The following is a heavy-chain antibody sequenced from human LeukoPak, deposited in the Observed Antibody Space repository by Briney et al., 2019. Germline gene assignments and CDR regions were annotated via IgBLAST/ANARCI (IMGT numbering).Heavy chain of an antibody. J-gene: IGHJ6*02. CDR1: GFIFSNFG. Sequence: PGGSLRLSYAASGFIFSNFGMHWVRQAPGKGLEWVTVISNDGSNLYYAGSVRGRFTISRDNSKNTLYLQMNSLRAEDTAVYYCARDVVVVPSRYYYYYGMDVWGQGTTVTVSS. CDR3: ARDVVVVPSRYYYYYGMDV. CDR2: ISNDGSNL. D-gene: IGHD2-2*01. V-gene: IGHV3-30*03.